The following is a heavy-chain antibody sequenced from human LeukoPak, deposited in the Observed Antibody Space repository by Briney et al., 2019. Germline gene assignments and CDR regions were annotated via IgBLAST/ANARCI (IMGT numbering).Heavy chain of an antibody. CDR2: ISSSSSII. V-gene: IGHV3-48*02. D-gene: IGHD3-22*01. Sequence: GGSLRLSCAASGFTFSSYGMNWVRQAPGKGLEWLSYISSSSSIIYYADSVKGRFTISRDNAKNSLYLQMNSLRDEDTAVYYCARDGDSSGYYAAFDIWGQGTMVTVSS. CDR1: GFTFSSYG. CDR3: ARDGDSSGYYAAFDI. J-gene: IGHJ3*02.